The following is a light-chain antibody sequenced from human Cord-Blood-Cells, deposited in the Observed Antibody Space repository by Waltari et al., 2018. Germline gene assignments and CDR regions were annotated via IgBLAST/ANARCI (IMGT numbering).Light chain of an antibody. V-gene: IGKV1-33*01. J-gene: IGKJ3*01. Sequence: DIQMNQSPSSLSASVGDRVTITCHASQDISNYLNWYQQKPGQAPKLLIYDASNLETGVPSRFSGSGSGTDFTFTISSLQPEDIATYYCQQYDNLLFTFGPGTKVDIK. CDR2: DAS. CDR3: QQYDNLLFT. CDR1: QDISNY.